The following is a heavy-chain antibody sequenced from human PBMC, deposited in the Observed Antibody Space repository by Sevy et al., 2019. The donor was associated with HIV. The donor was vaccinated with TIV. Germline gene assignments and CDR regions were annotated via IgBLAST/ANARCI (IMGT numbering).Heavy chain of an antibody. CDR1: GFTFDDYT. Sequence: GGSLRLSCAASGFTFDDYTMHWVRQAPGKGLEWVSLISWDGGSTYYADSVKGQFTISRDNSKNSLYLQMNSLRTEDTDLYYCAIQGYYDSSGYYSPFDYWGQGTLVTVSS. D-gene: IGHD3-22*01. V-gene: IGHV3-43*01. J-gene: IGHJ4*02. CDR2: ISWDGGST. CDR3: AIQGYYDSSGYYSPFDY.